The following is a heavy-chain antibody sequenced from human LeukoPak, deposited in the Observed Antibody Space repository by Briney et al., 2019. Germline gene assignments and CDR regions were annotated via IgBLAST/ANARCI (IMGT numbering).Heavy chain of an antibody. Sequence: SVKVSCKASEGTFSSYAISWVRQAPGQGLEWMGGIIPIFGTANYAQKFRGRVTITADESTSTAYMELSSLRSEDTAVYYCAKRDVGSYYYYYGMDVWGQGTTGTVSS. V-gene: IGHV1-69*13. D-gene: IGHD6-25*01. CDR3: AKRDVGSYYYYYGMDV. CDR1: EGTFSSYA. J-gene: IGHJ6*02. CDR2: IIPIFGTA.